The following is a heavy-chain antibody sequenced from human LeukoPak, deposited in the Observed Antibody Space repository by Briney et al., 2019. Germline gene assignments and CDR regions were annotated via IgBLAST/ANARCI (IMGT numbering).Heavy chain of an antibody. CDR2: INPNSGGT. V-gene: IGHV1-2*02. J-gene: IGHJ5*02. CDR1: GYTFTGYY. Sequence: ASVKVSCKASGYTFTGYYMHWVRQAPGQGLEWMGWINPNSGGTNYAQKFQGRVTMTRDTSISTAYMELSRLRSEDTAVYYCARDSCSSTSCYQNWFDPWGQGTLVTVSS. CDR3: ARDSCSSTSCYQNWFDP. D-gene: IGHD2-2*01.